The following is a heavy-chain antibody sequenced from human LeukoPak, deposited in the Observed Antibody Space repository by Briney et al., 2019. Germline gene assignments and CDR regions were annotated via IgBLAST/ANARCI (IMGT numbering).Heavy chain of an antibody. CDR2: INPNSGGT. V-gene: IGHV1-2*02. Sequence: ASVKVSCKASGYTFTGYYMHWVRQAPGQGLEWIAWINPNSGGTYYAQNFHDRITMTRDTSISTAYMELSRLRSDDTAIYYCARANALYCSSASCLFDYWGQGTLVTVSS. J-gene: IGHJ4*02. CDR1: GYTFTGYY. D-gene: IGHD2-2*01. CDR3: ARANALYCSSASCLFDY.